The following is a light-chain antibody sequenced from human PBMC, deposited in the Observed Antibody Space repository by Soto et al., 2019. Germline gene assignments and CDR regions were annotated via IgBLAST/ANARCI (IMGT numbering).Light chain of an antibody. CDR1: QGIRSY. CDR3: KQLNSYLWT. CDR2: AAS. Sequence: IQLTQSASSLSAAVGDRVTITCRASQGIRSYLAWYQQKPWKAPMLLIYAASTLQSGVPSRFSGSGSETDFTLTISSLEPEDFANYYCKQLNSYLWTFGQGTKVEIK. J-gene: IGKJ1*01. V-gene: IGKV1-9*01.